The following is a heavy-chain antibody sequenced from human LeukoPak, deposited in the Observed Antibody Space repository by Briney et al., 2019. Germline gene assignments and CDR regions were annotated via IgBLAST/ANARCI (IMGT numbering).Heavy chain of an antibody. CDR1: GFTFDDYG. J-gene: IGHJ4*02. V-gene: IGHV3-20*04. CDR2: INWNGGST. D-gene: IGHD3-10*01. Sequence: GGSLRLSCAASGFTFDDYGMSWVRQAPGKGLEWVSGINWNGGSTGYADSVKGRFTISRDNAKNSLYLQMNSLRAEDTALYYCARVGGSGSDSFFDYWGQGTLVTVSS. CDR3: ARVGGSGSDSFFDY.